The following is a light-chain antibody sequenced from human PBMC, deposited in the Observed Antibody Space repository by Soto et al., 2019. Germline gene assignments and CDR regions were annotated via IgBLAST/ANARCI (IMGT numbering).Light chain of an antibody. J-gene: IGKJ4*01. CDR2: AAS. CDR1: QAIRND. V-gene: IGKV1-6*01. CDR3: LQDYNYPLT. Sequence: AIQMTQSPSSLSASVGDRVTITCRASQAIRNDLGWYQQKPGKAPKLLFYAASSLPSGVPSRFRGRGSGTDFTLTISSLQPEDFATYYCLQDYNYPLTFGGGTKVEIK.